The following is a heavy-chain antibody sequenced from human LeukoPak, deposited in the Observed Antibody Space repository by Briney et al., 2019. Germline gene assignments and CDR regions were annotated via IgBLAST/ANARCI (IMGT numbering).Heavy chain of an antibody. Sequence: GGSLRLSCAASGFTFSSYSMNWVRQAPGKGLAWISFISSSSSTMYYADSVKGRFTISRDNAKNSLYLQMNSLKTEDTAVYYCTTDRPFTRGGVISHWGQGTLVTVSS. CDR2: ISSSSSTM. CDR1: GFTFSSYS. D-gene: IGHD3-16*01. V-gene: IGHV3-48*01. J-gene: IGHJ4*02. CDR3: TTDRPFTRGGVISH.